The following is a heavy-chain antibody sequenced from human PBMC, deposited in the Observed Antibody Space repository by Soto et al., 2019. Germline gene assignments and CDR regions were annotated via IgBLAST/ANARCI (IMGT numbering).Heavy chain of an antibody. CDR1: GFTFSTYS. J-gene: IGHJ4*02. Sequence: GGSLRLSCAPSGFTFSTYSMSWVRQAPGKGLEGVSVIYSGGSAYYADSVEGRFPISRDNSKNTLYFQRSSRRAEDTAVYYCARALATMSYPTPDYWGQGTLVTVSS. CDR2: IYSGGSA. V-gene: IGHV3-53*01. CDR3: ARALATMSYPTPDY. D-gene: IGHD3-10*02.